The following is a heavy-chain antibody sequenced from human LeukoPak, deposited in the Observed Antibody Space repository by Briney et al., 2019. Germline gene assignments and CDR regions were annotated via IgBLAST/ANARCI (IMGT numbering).Heavy chain of an antibody. J-gene: IGHJ5*02. Sequence: ASVKVSCKASGYTFTSYDINWVRQATGQELEWMGWVNPNSGNTGYAQKFQGRVTMTRNTSISTAYMELSSLRSEDTAVYYCARIATRTFLTYYDFWSGYYGVPFDPWGQGNLVTVSS. CDR2: VNPNSGNT. V-gene: IGHV1-8*01. CDR3: ARIATRTFLTYYDFWSGYYGVPFDP. D-gene: IGHD3-3*01. CDR1: GYTFTSYD.